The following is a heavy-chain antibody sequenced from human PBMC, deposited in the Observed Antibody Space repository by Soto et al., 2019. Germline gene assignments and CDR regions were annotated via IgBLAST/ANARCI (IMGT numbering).Heavy chain of an antibody. CDR3: ARRMRAGRYYDAGDY. CDR2: IHHTEST. Sequence: QVQLQESGPGLVKSSETLSLTCAVSGGSISSENWWNWVRQPPGKGLEWIGEIHHTESTNYNPSLQSRVTSSVDKSRELFSLRLSSVTAAATAVYYCARRMRAGRYYDAGDYWGQGILVTVTS. V-gene: IGHV4-4*02. CDR1: GGSISSENW. J-gene: IGHJ4*02. D-gene: IGHD3-22*01.